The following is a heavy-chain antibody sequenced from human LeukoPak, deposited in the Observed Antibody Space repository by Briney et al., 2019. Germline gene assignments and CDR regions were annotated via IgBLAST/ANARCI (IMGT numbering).Heavy chain of an antibody. Sequence: PGGSLRLSCAASGFTVSSNYMSWVRQAPGKGLEWVSVIYSGGSTYYADSVKGRFTISRDNSKNILYLQMNSLSAEDTALYYCTKHGDPDYWGQGTLVTVSS. CDR3: TKHGDPDY. CDR2: IYSGGST. CDR1: GFTVSSNY. J-gene: IGHJ4*02. V-gene: IGHV3-53*01. D-gene: IGHD2-21*02.